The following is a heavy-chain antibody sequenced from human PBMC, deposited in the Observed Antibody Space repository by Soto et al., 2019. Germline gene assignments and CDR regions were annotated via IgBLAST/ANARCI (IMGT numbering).Heavy chain of an antibody. J-gene: IGHJ4*02. CDR2: IYPGGGT. CDR1: GHSINSDYY. CDR3: ARKGYSPAGRLNLFDS. Sequence: SETLSLTCTVAGHSINSDYYWGWIRQPPGKELEWIGSIYPGGGTYYNPSLKSRVTISIDTSKNQFSLRLTSVTAADTAMYYCARKGYSPAGRLNLFDSWGQGTLVTVSS. D-gene: IGHD3-10*01. V-gene: IGHV4-38-2*02.